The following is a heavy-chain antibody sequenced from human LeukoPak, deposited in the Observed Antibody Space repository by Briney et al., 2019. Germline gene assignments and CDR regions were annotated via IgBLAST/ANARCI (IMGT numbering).Heavy chain of an antibody. CDR2: INPAGDT. D-gene: IGHD5-12*01. Sequence: PGGSLRLSCAASGFTFSTYDMHWVRQAPGKGLEWVSGINPAGDTYYPGSVKGRFTISREDAKNSFYLQMNSLRAGDTAVYYCTTVGDYDYFDYWGQGTLVAVSS. CDR3: TTVGDYDYFDY. V-gene: IGHV3-13*04. J-gene: IGHJ4*02. CDR1: GFTFSTYD.